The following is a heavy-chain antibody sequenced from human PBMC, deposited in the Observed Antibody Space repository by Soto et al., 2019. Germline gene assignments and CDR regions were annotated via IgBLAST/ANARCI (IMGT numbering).Heavy chain of an antibody. V-gene: IGHV3-23*01. CDR3: AKDPYIAVAGTAGGDY. CDR1: GFTFSSYA. J-gene: IGHJ4*02. Sequence: PGGSLRLSCAASGFTFSSYAMSWVRQAPGKGLEWVSAISGSGGSTYYADSVKGRFTISRDNSKNTLYLQMNSLRAEDTAVYYCAKDPYIAVAGTAGGDYWGQGTLVTVSS. CDR2: ISGSGGST. D-gene: IGHD6-19*01.